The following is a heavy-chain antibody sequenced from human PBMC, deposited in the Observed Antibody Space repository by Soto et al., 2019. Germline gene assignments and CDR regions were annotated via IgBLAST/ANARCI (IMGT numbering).Heavy chain of an antibody. CDR3: ARDGDRCTSTRCSPWPDTHFDL. Sequence: QVQLVQSGDEVKKPGASVKVSCKASGYTFTNYGISWVRQAPGQGLEWMGWISPYNGNTKYPQKLQGRGTMTTDTSTRTYYMELRSLRSDDTAVYFCARDGDRCTSTRCSPWPDTHFDLWGRGTLVTVSS. CDR1: GYTFTNYG. J-gene: IGHJ2*01. V-gene: IGHV1-18*01. D-gene: IGHD2-2*01. CDR2: ISPYNGNT.